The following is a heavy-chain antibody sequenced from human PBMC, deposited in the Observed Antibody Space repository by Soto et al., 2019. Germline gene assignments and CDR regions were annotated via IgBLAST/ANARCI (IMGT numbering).Heavy chain of an antibody. CDR3: ARVHGDYFDY. CDR2: IYYSGST. Sequence: QLQLQESGPGLVKPSETLSLTCTVSGGSISSSSYYWGWIRQPPGKGLEWIGSIYYSGSTYYNPSLKSRVTISADPSTNQFSLKLSAVTAAGTAVYYCARVHGDYFDYWGQGTLVTVSS. V-gene: IGHV4-39*01. J-gene: IGHJ4*02. CDR1: GGSISSSSYY. D-gene: IGHD1-1*01.